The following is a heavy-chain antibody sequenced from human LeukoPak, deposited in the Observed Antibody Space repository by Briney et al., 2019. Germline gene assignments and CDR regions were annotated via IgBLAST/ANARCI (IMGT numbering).Heavy chain of an antibody. CDR3: TRDDPQWREHDY. D-gene: IGHD6-19*01. CDR1: GYTFSSYG. Sequence: ASVKISCKASGYTFSSYGISWVRQAPGQGLEWLGWISGYNGNTNFAQKFQGRVTITTDTSTSTAYMELRSLRSDDTAFYYCTRDDPQWREHDYWGQGTLVTVSS. CDR2: ISGYNGNT. V-gene: IGHV1-18*01. J-gene: IGHJ4*02.